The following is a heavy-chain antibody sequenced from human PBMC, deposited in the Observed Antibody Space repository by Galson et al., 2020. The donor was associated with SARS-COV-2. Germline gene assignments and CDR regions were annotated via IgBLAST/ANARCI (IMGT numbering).Heavy chain of an antibody. Sequence: SETLSLTCTVSVGSISDYYWNWIRQPPVKGLEWIGFIYYSGTTNYNPSLKSRVAISMDTSKNQFSLKLSSVTAADTAVYYCATSPTYPKYHFDHWGQGTLVTVSS. J-gene: IGHJ4*02. V-gene: IGHV4-59*13. D-gene: IGHD6-6*01. CDR1: VGSISDYY. CDR3: ATSPTYPKYHFDH. CDR2: IYYSGTT.